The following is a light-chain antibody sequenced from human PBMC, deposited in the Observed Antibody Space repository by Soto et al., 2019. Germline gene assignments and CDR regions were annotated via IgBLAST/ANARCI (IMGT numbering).Light chain of an antibody. V-gene: IGLV2-14*01. CDR2: DVS. Sequence: QSVLTQPASGSGSPGQSITISCTGTSSDVGGYNYVSWYQQHPGKAPKLMIYDVSNRPSGVSSRFSGSKSGNTASLTISGLQAEDEADYYCSSYTSSSIRYVFGTGTKVTVL. CDR3: SSYTSSSIRYV. J-gene: IGLJ1*01. CDR1: SSDVGGYNY.